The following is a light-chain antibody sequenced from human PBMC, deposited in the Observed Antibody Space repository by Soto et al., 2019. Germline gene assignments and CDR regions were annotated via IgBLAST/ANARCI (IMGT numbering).Light chain of an antibody. CDR3: SSYTTGSTLG. CDR1: SSDIGAYNY. CDR2: GVT. Sequence: QSALTQPASVSGSPGQSITISCTGTSSDIGAYNYVSWYQQHPGKAPKLMIYGVTNRPSGVSNRFSGSKSGNTASLTISGLKAEDEADYNCSSYTTGSTLGFGGGTKLTVL. V-gene: IGLV2-14*01. J-gene: IGLJ2*01.